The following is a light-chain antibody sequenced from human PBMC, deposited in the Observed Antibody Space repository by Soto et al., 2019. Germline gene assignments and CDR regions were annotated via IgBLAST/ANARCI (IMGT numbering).Light chain of an antibody. CDR2: DAS. CDR1: ESVSNN. CDR3: QQYNNWPPIT. Sequence: ERVLTQSPGTLSLSPGERATLSCRASESVSNNYLAWYQQKPGQAPRLLIYDASTRATGIPAGFSGSGSGTEFTLTISSLQSEDFAVYYCQQYNNWPPITFGQGTRLEI. V-gene: IGKV3-15*01. J-gene: IGKJ5*01.